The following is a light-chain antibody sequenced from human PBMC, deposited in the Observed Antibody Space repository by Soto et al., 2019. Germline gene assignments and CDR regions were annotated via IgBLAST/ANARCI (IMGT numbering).Light chain of an antibody. J-gene: IGLJ1*01. CDR1: SSNIGSNY. CDR2: RNN. Sequence: QCVLTQPPPASGTPGQGGTISCSGRSSNIGSNYVYWYQQLPGTAPQLLIYRNNQRPSGVPDRFSGSKSGTSASLAISGRQSEDEADYYCAAWDDSLNGYVFGTGTKVTVL. V-gene: IGLV1-47*01. CDR3: AAWDDSLNGYV.